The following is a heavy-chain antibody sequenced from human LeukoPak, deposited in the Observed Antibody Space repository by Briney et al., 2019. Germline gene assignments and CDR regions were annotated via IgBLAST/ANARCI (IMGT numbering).Heavy chain of an antibody. D-gene: IGHD3-22*01. V-gene: IGHV3-48*01. J-gene: IGHJ4*02. CDR1: GFTFSSYS. Sequence: PGGSLRLSCAASGFTFSSYSMNWVRQAPGKGLEWVSYITSSSSTIYYADPVKGRFTISRDNARNSLYPQMNSLRAEDTAVYYCARGYDSSGYYPDYWGQGTLVTVSS. CDR2: ITSSSSTI. CDR3: ARGYDSSGYYPDY.